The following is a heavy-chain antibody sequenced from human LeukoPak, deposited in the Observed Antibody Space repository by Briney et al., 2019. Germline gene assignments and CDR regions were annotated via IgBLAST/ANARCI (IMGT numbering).Heavy chain of an antibody. Sequence: GGSLRLSCAASGFTFSSYWMSWVRQAPGKGLEWVANMNQDGSEIYHVDSVKDRFTISRDNAKKSLYLQMNSLRAEDTAVYYCARSDSSSWYRLHVYWGQGILVTVSP. CDR3: ARSDSSSWYRLHVY. D-gene: IGHD6-13*01. J-gene: IGHJ4*02. CDR2: MNQDGSEI. CDR1: GFTFSSYW. V-gene: IGHV3-7*01.